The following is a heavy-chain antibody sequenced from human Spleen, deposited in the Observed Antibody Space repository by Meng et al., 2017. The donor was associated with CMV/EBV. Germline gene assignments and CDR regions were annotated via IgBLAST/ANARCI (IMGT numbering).Heavy chain of an antibody. Sequence: SVKVSCKASGGTFSTHDISWVRQAPGQGLEWMGGIKPMDGVANNAQKFHDRLTITADKFKSTAYMELNSLRSEDTAVYYCATEVNVILPAAGPYFDSWGQGTLVTVSS. CDR2: IKPMDGVA. D-gene: IGHD2-15*01. V-gene: IGHV1-69*10. CDR1: GGTFSTHD. J-gene: IGHJ4*02. CDR3: ATEVNVILPAAGPYFDS.